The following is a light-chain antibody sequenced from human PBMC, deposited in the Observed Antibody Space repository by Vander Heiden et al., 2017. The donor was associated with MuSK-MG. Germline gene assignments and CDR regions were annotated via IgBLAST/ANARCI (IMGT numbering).Light chain of an antibody. CDR2: GNS. V-gene: IGLV1-40*01. Sequence: QSVLTQPPSVSGAPGQRVTIACTGSSSNIGAGYDVHWYQQLPGTAPNLLIYGNSNRPSGVPDRFSGSKSGTSASLAITGLQAEEEADYYCQSYDSSLSGPVFGGGTKLTVL. J-gene: IGLJ2*01. CDR1: SSNIGAGYD. CDR3: QSYDSSLSGPV.